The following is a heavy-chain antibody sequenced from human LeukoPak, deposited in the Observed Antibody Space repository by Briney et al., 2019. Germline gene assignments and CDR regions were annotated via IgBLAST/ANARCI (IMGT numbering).Heavy chain of an antibody. CDR2: IWYDGSNK. CDR1: GFTFDDYA. J-gene: IGHJ6*02. V-gene: IGHV3-33*08. D-gene: IGHD4-17*01. CDR3: ARTTVTSDYYYYGMDV. Sequence: GGSLRLSCAASGFTFDDYAMHWVRQAPGKGLEWVAVIWYDGSNKYYADSVKGRFTISRDNSKNTLYLQMNSLRAEDTAVYYCARTTVTSDYYYYGMDVWGQGTTVTVSS.